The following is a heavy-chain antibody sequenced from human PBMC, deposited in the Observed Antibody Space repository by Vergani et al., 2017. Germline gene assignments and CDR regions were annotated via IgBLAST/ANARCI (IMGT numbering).Heavy chain of an antibody. CDR3: ASNTYWSCNGKHH. J-gene: IGHJ4*03. CDR2: IIPTFGTA. D-gene: IGHD2-2*01. CDR1: GGSFKNYA. Sequence: QVQLVQSGAEVKKPGSSLILSCKASGGSFKNYAFSWVRQAPGQGLEWLGGIIPTFGTATYAQRFQGRVTMTADESTSTAYMDQNSLRLEDTAVYYCASNTYWSCNGKHHWGQGTLITVSS. V-gene: IGHV1-69*01.